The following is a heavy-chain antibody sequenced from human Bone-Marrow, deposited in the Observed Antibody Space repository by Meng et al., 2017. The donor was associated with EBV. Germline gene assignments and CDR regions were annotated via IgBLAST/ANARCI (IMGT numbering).Heavy chain of an antibody. CDR3: ARGGIFGVAIFDY. CDR1: GGSFSGYY. CDR2: INHSGST. J-gene: IGHJ4*02. Sequence: QVQPLQWGAGLLKPSETLSLTCAVYGGSFSGYYWSWIRQPPGKGLEWIGEINHSGSTNYNPSLKSRVTISVDTSKNQFSLKLSSVTAADTAVYYCARGGIFGVAIFDYWGQGTLVTVSS. D-gene: IGHD3-3*01. V-gene: IGHV4-34*01.